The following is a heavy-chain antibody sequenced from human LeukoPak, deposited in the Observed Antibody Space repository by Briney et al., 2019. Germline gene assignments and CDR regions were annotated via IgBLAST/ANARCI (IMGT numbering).Heavy chain of an antibody. V-gene: IGHV4-39*07. D-gene: IGHD3-10*01. CDR3: ARGDYYGSGSYYPSLNY. Sequence: SETLSLTCTVSGGSISSSSYYWGWIRQPPGKGLEWIGSIYYSGSTYYNPSLKSRVTISVDTSKNQFSLKLSSVTAADTAVYYCARGDYYGSGSYYPSLNYWGQGTLVTVSS. J-gene: IGHJ4*02. CDR2: IYYSGST. CDR1: GGSISSSSYY.